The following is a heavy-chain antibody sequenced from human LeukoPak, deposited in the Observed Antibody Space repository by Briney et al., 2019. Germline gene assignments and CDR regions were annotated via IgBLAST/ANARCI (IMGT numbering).Heavy chain of an antibody. Sequence: SETLSLTCTVSGGSISSSSYYWGWIRQPPGKGLEWIASISYSGSTYYNPSLKSRVTISADTSKNQFSLKLSSVTATDTAVYYCARHGTAAGTWGQGTLVTVSS. CDR1: GGSISSSSYY. CDR3: ARHGTAAGT. D-gene: IGHD6-13*01. CDR2: ISYSGST. J-gene: IGHJ4*02. V-gene: IGHV4-39*01.